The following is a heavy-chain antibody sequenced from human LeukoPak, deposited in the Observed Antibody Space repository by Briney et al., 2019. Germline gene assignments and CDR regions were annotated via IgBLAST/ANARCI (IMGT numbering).Heavy chain of an antibody. CDR1: GFTFDDYG. Sequence: GGSLRLSCAASGFTFDDYGMSWVRQAPGKGLEWVSSINWNGGSTGYADSVKGRFTISRDNAKNSLYLQMNSLRADDTGIYYCAREDLRFSLGATDFRGQGTLVTVSS. J-gene: IGHJ4*02. CDR3: AREDLRFSLGATDF. V-gene: IGHV3-20*04. D-gene: IGHD4/OR15-4a*01. CDR2: INWNGGST.